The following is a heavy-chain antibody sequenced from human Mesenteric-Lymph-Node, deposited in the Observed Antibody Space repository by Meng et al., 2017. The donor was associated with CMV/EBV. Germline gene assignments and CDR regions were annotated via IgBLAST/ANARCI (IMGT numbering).Heavy chain of an antibody. V-gene: IGHV1-69*10. CDR1: GYTFTSYG. CDR3: ASSTTNIAAAGTGFDY. Sequence: SVKVSCKASGYTFTSYGISWVRQAPGQGLEWMGGIIPILGIANYAQKFQGRVTITADKSTSTAYMELSSLRSEDTAVYYCASSTTNIAAAGTGFDYWGQGTLVTVSS. J-gene: IGHJ4*02. CDR2: IIPILGIA. D-gene: IGHD6-13*01.